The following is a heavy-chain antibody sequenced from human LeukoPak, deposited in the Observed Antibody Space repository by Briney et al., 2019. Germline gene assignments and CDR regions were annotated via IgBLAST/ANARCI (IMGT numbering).Heavy chain of an antibody. CDR2: INHSGST. Sequence: PSETLSLTYAVYGGSFSGYYWSWIRQPPGKGLEWIGEINHSGSTNYNPFLKSRVTISVDTSKNQFSLKLSSVTAADTAVYYCARGSTVIPFDYWGQGTLVTVSS. CDR1: GGSFSGYY. V-gene: IGHV4-34*01. CDR3: ARGSTVIPFDY. D-gene: IGHD4-17*01. J-gene: IGHJ4*02.